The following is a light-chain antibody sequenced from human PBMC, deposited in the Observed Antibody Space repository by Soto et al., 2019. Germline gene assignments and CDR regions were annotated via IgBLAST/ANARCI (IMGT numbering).Light chain of an antibody. Sequence: QSALTQPRSVSGAPGQSVTLACNGASSDVGGYNYVSWHQQHPGKAPKLIIFAVTQRPSGVPDRFSGSKSGNTASLTISGLQADDEADDYCCSYAGSNTWVFGGGTKVTVL. V-gene: IGLV2-11*02. J-gene: IGLJ3*02. CDR1: SSDVGGYNY. CDR3: CSYAGSNTWV. CDR2: AVT.